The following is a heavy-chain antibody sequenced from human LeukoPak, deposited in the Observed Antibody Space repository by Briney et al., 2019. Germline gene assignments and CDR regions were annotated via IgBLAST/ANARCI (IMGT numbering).Heavy chain of an antibody. J-gene: IGHJ1*01. Sequence: PSETLSLTCTVSGGSISSYYWSWIRQPPGKGLEWIGYIYYSGSTNYNPSLKSRVTISVDTSKNQFSLKLSSVTAADTAVYYCARGTTYYDFWSGYKREEYFQRWGQGTLVTVSS. CDR3: ARGTTYYDFWSGYKREEYFQR. D-gene: IGHD3-3*01. CDR2: IYYSGST. CDR1: GGSISSYY. V-gene: IGHV4-59*12.